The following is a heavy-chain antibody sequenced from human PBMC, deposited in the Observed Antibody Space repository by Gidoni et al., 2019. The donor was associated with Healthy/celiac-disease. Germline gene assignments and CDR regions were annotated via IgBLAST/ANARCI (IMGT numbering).Heavy chain of an antibody. CDR2: INPNSGGT. CDR3: ARPRGSSWYDAFDI. D-gene: IGHD6-13*01. Sequence: QVQLVQSGAEVKKPGASVKVSCKASGYPFTGYYMHWVRQAPGQGLEWMGWINPNSGGTNYAQKFQGWVTMTRDTSISTAYMELSRLRSDDTAVYYCARPRGSSWYDAFDIWGQGTMVTVSS. CDR1: GYPFTGYY. V-gene: IGHV1-2*04. J-gene: IGHJ3*02.